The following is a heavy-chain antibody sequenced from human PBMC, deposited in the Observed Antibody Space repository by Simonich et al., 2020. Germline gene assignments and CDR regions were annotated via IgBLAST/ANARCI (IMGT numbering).Heavy chain of an antibody. V-gene: IGHV1-3*04. CDR1: GYTFTSFA. D-gene: IGHD7-27*01. Sequence: QVQLVQSGAEVKKPGASVKVSCKASGYTFTSFAMYWVRPAPGQRLEWMGWINTGNGNTKYSKKFQGRVTITRDTAASTAYMELSSLRSEDTAVYYCARGAGDRAFDIWGQGTMVTVSS. J-gene: IGHJ3*02. CDR2: INTGNGNT. CDR3: ARGAGDRAFDI.